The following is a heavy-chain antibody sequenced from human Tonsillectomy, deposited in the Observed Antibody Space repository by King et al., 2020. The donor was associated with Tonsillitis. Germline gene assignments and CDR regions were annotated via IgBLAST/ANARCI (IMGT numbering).Heavy chain of an antibody. Sequence: VQLVQSGAEVKKPGSSVKVSCKASGGTFSSYGITWVRQAPGQGLEWMGRIIPILGIPHYAQKFQGRVTITADKSTNTAYMELTRLRSDDTAVYYCARDRDVVVPTAIRFDPWGQGTLVTVSS. CDR2: IIPILGIP. D-gene: IGHD2-2*01. J-gene: IGHJ5*02. CDR1: GGTFSSYG. CDR3: ARDRDVVVPTAIRFDP. V-gene: IGHV1-69*09.